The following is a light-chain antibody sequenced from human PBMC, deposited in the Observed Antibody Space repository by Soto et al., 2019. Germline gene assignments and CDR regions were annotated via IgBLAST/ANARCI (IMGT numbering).Light chain of an antibody. V-gene: IGKV1-33*01. CDR1: QDINNF. CDR3: QQYENLPPT. Sequence: DIRMTQSPSSLSASVGDRITITCQASQDINNFLNWYQQKPGKAPRLLIYDTSNVEGGVPSMFSGTGSGTDFTFTISSLQPEDIATYYCQQYENLPPTFGGGTKFEIK. J-gene: IGKJ4*01. CDR2: DTS.